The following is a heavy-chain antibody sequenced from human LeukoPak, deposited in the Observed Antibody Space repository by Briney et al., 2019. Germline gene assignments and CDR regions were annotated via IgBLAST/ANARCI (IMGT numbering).Heavy chain of an antibody. J-gene: IGHJ4*02. CDR1: GYSISSGYY. V-gene: IGHV4-38-2*02. D-gene: IGHD5-24*01. Sequence: SETLSLTCTVSGYSISSGYYWGWIRQPPGKGLEWIGYINYSGSTNYNPSLKSRVTNSVDTSKNQFSLKLSSVTAADTAVYYCARVLRDGSLALAYWGQGTLVTVSS. CDR2: INYSGST. CDR3: ARVLRDGSLALAY.